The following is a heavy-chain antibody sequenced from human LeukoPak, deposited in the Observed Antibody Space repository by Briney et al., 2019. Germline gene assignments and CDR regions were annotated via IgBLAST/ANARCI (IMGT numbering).Heavy chain of an antibody. CDR3: ATRRGKRGYSGYDSVGFDY. CDR2: IIPIFGTA. D-gene: IGHD5-12*01. CDR1: GGTFSSYA. Sequence: SVKVSCKASGGTFSSYAISWVRQAPGQGLEWMGGIIPIFGTANYAQKFQGRVTITADESTSTAYMELSSLRSEDTAVHYCATRRGKRGYSGYDSVGFDYWGQGTLVTVSS. V-gene: IGHV1-69*13. J-gene: IGHJ4*02.